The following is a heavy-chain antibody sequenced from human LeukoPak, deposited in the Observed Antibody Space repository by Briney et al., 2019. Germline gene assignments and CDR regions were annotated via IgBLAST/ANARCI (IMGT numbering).Heavy chain of an antibody. V-gene: IGHV1-69*13. Sequence: GASVKVSCKASGGTFSSYAISWVRQAPGQGLEWMGGIIPIFGTANYAQKFQGRVTITADESTSTAYMELSSLRSEDTAVYYCAQKVPYANWFDPWGQGTLVTVSS. D-gene: IGHD2-8*01. CDR3: AQKVPYANWFDP. CDR2: IIPIFGTA. CDR1: GGTFSSYA. J-gene: IGHJ5*02.